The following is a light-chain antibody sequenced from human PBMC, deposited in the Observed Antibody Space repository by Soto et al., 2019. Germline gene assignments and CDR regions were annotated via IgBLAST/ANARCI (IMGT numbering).Light chain of an antibody. CDR2: GNS. CDR3: QPCKNRLGFYV. Sequence: QSVLTQPPSVSGAPGQRVTISCTGSSSNIGAHYDVHWYQQLPGTAPKLLIYGNSNRPSGVPDRFSGSKSGTSASLAISGLGAEDGVNYYCQPCKNRLGFYVFGTGTKLTVL. CDR1: SSNIGAHYD. J-gene: IGLJ1*01. V-gene: IGLV1-40*01.